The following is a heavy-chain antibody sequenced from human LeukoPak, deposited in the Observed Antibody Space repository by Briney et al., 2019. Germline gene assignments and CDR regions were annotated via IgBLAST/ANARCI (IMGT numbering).Heavy chain of an antibody. CDR3: AKDLVRGVIPYYFDY. CDR1: GFTFSSYA. J-gene: IGHJ4*02. CDR2: ISGSGGST. Sequence: GGSLRLSCAASGFTFSSYAMSWVRQAPGKGLEWVSAISGSGGSTYYADSVKGRFTISRDNSKNTLYLQMNSLRAGDTAVYYCAKDLVRGVIPYYFDYWGQGTLVTVSS. D-gene: IGHD3-10*01. V-gene: IGHV3-23*01.